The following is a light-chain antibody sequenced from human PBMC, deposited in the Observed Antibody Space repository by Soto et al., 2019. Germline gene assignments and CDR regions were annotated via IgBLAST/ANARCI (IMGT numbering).Light chain of an antibody. CDR2: AAS. CDR1: QGIRNE. CDR3: QQSFSTPIT. J-gene: IGKJ5*01. V-gene: IGKV1-39*01. Sequence: DIQMTQSPSSLSASVGDRVTITCRASQGIRNELAWYQQAPGKAPKLLIYAASTIQTGVPSRFSGSGSGTDFTLTISSLQPADFSTYYCQQSFSTPITFGQGTRLEIK.